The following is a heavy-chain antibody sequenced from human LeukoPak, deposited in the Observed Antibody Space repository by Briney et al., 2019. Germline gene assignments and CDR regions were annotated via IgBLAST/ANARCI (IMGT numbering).Heavy chain of an antibody. V-gene: IGHV3-23*01. CDR1: GFTFSSYA. J-gene: IGHJ5*02. CDR3: ANSIRYDFWSGIDP. Sequence: GGSLRLSCAASGFTFSSYAMSWVRQAPGKGLEWVSAISGSGGSTYYTDSVKGRFTISRDNSKNTLYLQMNSLRAEDTAVYYCANSIRYDFWSGIDPWGQGTLVTVSS. CDR2: ISGSGGST. D-gene: IGHD3-3*01.